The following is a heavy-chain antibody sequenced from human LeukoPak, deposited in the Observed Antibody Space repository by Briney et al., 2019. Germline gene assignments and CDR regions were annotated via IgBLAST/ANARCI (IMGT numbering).Heavy chain of an antibody. J-gene: IGHJ5*02. CDR1: GYTFTSYY. Sequence: ASVKVSCKASGYTFTSYYMHWVRQAPGQGLEWMGIINPSGGSTSYAQKFQGSVTMTRDTSTSTVYMELSSLRSEDTAVYYCARDRYCTGGVCYISWFDPWGQGTLVTVSS. V-gene: IGHV1-46*01. CDR2: INPSGGST. CDR3: ARDRYCTGGVCYISWFDP. D-gene: IGHD2-8*02.